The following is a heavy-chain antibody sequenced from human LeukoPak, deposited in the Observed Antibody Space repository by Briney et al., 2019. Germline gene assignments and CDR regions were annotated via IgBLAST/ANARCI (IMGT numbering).Heavy chain of an antibody. V-gene: IGHV4-34*01. Sequence: SETLSLSCAVSGGSFSGYYWSWIRQPPGKGLEWIGEINHSGSTNYNPSLKSRVTISLDTSKNQFSLKLSSVTAADTAVYYCARDCGIISFVFDYWGQGTLVSVSS. CDR3: ARDCGIISFVFDY. D-gene: IGHD2-21*01. CDR2: INHSGST. J-gene: IGHJ4*02. CDR1: GGSFSGYY.